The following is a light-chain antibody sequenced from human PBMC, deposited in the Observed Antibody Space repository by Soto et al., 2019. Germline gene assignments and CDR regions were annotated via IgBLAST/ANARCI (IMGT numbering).Light chain of an antibody. CDR1: QSVSNN. CDR2: GAS. CDR3: QQYNHWWT. J-gene: IGKJ1*01. V-gene: IGKV3D-15*01. Sequence: EIVLTQSPGTLSLSPGERATLSCRASQSVSNNYLAWYQQKPGQAPRLLIYGASNRATGIPDRFSGTGSGTEFTLTISSLQSEDSAVYYCQQYNHWWTFGQGTKVDIK.